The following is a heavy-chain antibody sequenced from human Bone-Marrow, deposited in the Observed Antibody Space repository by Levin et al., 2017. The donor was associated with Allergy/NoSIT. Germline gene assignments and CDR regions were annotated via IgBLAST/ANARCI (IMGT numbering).Heavy chain of an antibody. V-gene: IGHV1-69*13. Sequence: GASVKVSCKASGGTFSSYAISWVRQAPGQGLEWMGGIIPIFGTANYAQKFQGRVTITADESTSTAYMELSSLRSEDTAVYYCARYLVGVYYDYIWGSYRLAGGAFDYWGQGTLVTVSS. CDR2: IIPIFGTA. CDR3: ARYLVGVYYDYIWGSYRLAGGAFDY. CDR1: GGTFSSYA. J-gene: IGHJ4*02. D-gene: IGHD3-16*02.